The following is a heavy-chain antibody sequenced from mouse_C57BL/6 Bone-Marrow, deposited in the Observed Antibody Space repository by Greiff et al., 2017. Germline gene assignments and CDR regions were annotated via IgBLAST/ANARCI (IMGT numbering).Heavy chain of an antibody. D-gene: IGHD1-1*01. V-gene: IGHV1-53*01. CDR2: INPSNGGT. J-gene: IGHJ4*01. CDR1: GYTFTSYW. CDR3: ARSFINTVVPYYYAMDY. Sequence: VQLQQPGTELVKPGASVKLSCKASGYTFTSYWMHWVKQRPGQGLEWIGNINPSNGGTNYNEKFKSKATLTVDKSSSTAYMQLSSLTSEDSAVYYCARSFINTVVPYYYAMDYWGQGTSVTVSS.